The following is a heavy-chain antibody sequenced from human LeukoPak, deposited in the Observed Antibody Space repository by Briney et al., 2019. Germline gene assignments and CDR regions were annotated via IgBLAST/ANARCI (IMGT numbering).Heavy chain of an antibody. CDR1: GASISSYY. J-gene: IGHJ6*03. V-gene: IGHV4-59*08. CDR3: ARHESPLGYYYYMDV. CDR2: IYYSVTT. D-gene: IGHD7-27*01. Sequence: PSETLSLTCTVSGASISSYYWSWVRQPPGKGLEWIGYIYYSVTTNYNPSLKSRVTISVDTSKNQFSLKLSSVTAADTAVYYCARHESPLGYYYYMDVWGKGTTVTVSS.